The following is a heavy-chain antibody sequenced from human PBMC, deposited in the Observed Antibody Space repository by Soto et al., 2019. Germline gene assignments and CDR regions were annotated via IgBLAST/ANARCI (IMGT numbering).Heavy chain of an antibody. J-gene: IGHJ5*02. CDR2: INHSGST. Sequence: QVQLQQWGAGLLKPSETLSLTCAVYGGSFSGYYWSWIRQPPGKGLEWIGEINHSGSTNYNPSLKSRVTMSVDTSKNRFSLKVSSVTAADTAVYYCAGGDFWSGYHAGWFDPWGQGALVTVSS. V-gene: IGHV4-34*01. D-gene: IGHD3-3*01. CDR3: AGGDFWSGYHAGWFDP. CDR1: GGSFSGYY.